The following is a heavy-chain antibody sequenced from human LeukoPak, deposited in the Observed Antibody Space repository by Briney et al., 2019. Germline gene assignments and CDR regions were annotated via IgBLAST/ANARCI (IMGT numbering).Heavy chain of an antibody. J-gene: IGHJ5*02. D-gene: IGHD2-15*01. V-gene: IGHV7-4-1*02. CDR1: GYTFTSYA. Sequence: ASVKVSCKASGYTFTSYAMNWVRQAPGQGLEWMGWINTNTGNPTYAQGFTGRFVFSLDTSVSTAYLQISSLKAEGTAVYYCARDLAPRSRYCSGGSCFTWFDPWGQGTLVTVSS. CDR2: INTNTGNP. CDR3: ARDLAPRSRYCSGGSCFTWFDP.